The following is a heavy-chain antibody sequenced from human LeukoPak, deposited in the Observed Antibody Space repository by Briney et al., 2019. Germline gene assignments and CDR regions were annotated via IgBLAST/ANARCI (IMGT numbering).Heavy chain of an antibody. J-gene: IGHJ4*02. V-gene: IGHV4-30-4*01. Sequence: SQTLSLTCTVSGGSISSGDYYWTWIRQPPGKGLEWIGYIYYTGSTYYNPSLKSRITISVDTSKNQFSLKLSSVTAADTAVYYCARDGYYDSSGYYYYWGQGTLVTVSS. CDR2: IYYTGST. D-gene: IGHD3-22*01. CDR3: ARDGYYDSSGYYYY. CDR1: GGSISSGDYY.